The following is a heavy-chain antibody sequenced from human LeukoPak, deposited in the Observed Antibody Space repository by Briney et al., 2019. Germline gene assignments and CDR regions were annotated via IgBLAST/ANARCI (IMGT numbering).Heavy chain of an antibody. V-gene: IGHV6-1*01. Sequence: SQTLSLTCAISGDSVSSSSSAWNWIRQSPSRGLEWLGRTYYRSKWHNDYAVSVQSRITINPDTSKNQFSLQLNSVTPEDTAVYYCARNYRPDFDLWGQGTLVTVSS. CDR2: TYYRSKWHN. J-gene: IGHJ4*02. CDR3: ARNYRPDFDL. D-gene: IGHD1-7*01. CDR1: GDSVSSSSSA.